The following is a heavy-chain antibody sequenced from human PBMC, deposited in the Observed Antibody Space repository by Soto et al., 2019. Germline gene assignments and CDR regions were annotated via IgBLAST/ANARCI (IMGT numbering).Heavy chain of an antibody. J-gene: IGHJ4*02. CDR2: IYYSGST. D-gene: IGHD4-17*01. Sequence: PSETLSLTCTFFGGSISSSSYYWGWIRQPPGKGLEWIGSIYYSGSTYYNPALKSRVTISVDTSKNQFSLKLSSVTAADTAVYYCARLTVTTEGTNWGQGTLVTV. CDR1: GGSISSSSYY. CDR3: ARLTVTTEGTN. V-gene: IGHV4-39*01.